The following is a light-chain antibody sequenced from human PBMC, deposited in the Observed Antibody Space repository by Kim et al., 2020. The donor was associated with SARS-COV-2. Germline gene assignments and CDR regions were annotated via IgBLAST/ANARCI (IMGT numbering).Light chain of an antibody. CDR1: QSLLHTSGHNY. Sequence: ILMTQSPLTLPVTPGEPASISCISSQSLLHTSGHNYVDWYLQKPGQSPQLLIYLGSNRASGVPDRFSGSGSGTYFTLKISRVETEDIGVYYCMQALQTPPTFGQGTKLEI. CDR3: MQALQTPPT. CDR2: LGS. J-gene: IGKJ2*01. V-gene: IGKV2-28*01.